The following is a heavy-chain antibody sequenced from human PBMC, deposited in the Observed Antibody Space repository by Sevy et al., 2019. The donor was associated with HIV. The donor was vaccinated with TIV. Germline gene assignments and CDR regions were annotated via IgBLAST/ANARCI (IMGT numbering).Heavy chain of an antibody. CDR1: GFAFTNYYA. V-gene: IGHV3-30-3*01. CDR3: ARPRANYVDNYCIYAMDV. D-gene: IGHD4-17*01. J-gene: IGHJ6*02. Sequence: GGSLRLSCAASGFAFTNYYAMHWVRQAPGKGLEWVALISFDESDKYYADSVKGRFTISRDNFKNTLYLQMNSLTTEDTAVYYCARPRANYVDNYCIYAMDVWGQGTTVTVSS. CDR2: ISFDESDK.